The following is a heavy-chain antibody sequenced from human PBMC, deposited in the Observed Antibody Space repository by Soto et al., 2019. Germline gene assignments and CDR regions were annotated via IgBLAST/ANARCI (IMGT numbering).Heavy chain of an antibody. CDR1: GYTFTSYG. CDR2: ISAYNVNT. V-gene: IGHV1-18*01. Sequence: QVQLVQAGAEVKKPGASVKVSCKASGYTFTSYGISWVRQSPGQGLEWMGWISAYNVNTNYAQKLQGRVTMTTDTSTSTAYMELRSLRSDETAVYYCARALDVWGSSRTPFDSWGQGTLVTVSS. D-gene: IGHD3-16*02. CDR3: ARALDVWGSSRTPFDS. J-gene: IGHJ4*02.